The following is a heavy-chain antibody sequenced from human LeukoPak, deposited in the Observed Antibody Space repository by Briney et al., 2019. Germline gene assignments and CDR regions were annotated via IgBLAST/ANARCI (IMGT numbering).Heavy chain of an antibody. D-gene: IGHD3-16*01. J-gene: IGHJ6*03. V-gene: IGHV3-48*01. CDR2: ISSGSSTI. Sequence: GGSLRLSCAASGFTLSSYSMNWVRQAPRKGLEWVSYISSGSSTIYYANSVKGRFTISRDNAKNSLYLQMNSLRGEDTAVYYCERDDYVWGSPYYYYMDVWGKGTTVTVSS. CDR1: GFTLSSYS. CDR3: ERDDYVWGSPYYYYMDV.